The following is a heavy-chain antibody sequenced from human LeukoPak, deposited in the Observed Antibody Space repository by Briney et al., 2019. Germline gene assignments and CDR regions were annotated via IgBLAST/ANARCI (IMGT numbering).Heavy chain of an antibody. CDR2: VYHNGTP. CDR1: VGSISSGNW. J-gene: IGHJ6*02. CDR3: ATAPILRGEAGEQYKYGMDV. D-gene: IGHD1-1*01. Sequence: PSETLSLTCAVSVGSISSGNWWSWVRQSPGKGLEWIGEVYHNGTPNYNPSLKSRVTISADTFQNHFSLQLTSVTAADTAVYYCATAPILRGEAGEQYKYGMDVWGQGTTVIVSS. V-gene: IGHV4-4*02.